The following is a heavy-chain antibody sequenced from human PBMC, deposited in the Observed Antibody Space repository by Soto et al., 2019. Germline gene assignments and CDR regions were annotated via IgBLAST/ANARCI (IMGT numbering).Heavy chain of an antibody. D-gene: IGHD5-12*01. J-gene: IGHJ4*02. Sequence: QVQLVESGGGVVQPGRSLRLSCAASGFTFSDYGMHWVRQAPGKGLEWVAVIYYDGSNKYYADSVKGRFTISRDNSKNTLSLQMNSLRAEDTAVYYCAKNHQRAPSRDGYNLIEYWGQGTLVTVSS. CDR2: IYYDGSNK. V-gene: IGHV3-30*18. CDR1: GFTFSDYG. CDR3: AKNHQRAPSRDGYNLIEY.